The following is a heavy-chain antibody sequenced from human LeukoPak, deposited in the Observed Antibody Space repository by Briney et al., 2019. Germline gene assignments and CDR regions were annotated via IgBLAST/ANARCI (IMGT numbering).Heavy chain of an antibody. D-gene: IGHD7-27*01. CDR1: GFTFSSYS. J-gene: IGHJ2*01. CDR2: IDTSTTYM. V-gene: IGHV3-21*01. CDR3: AREAGTGERWYFDL. Sequence: GGSLRLSCAASGFTFSSYSMNWVRQAPGQGLEWVSSIDTSTTYMTYADSVKGRFTISRDNARNSLYLQMNSLRAEDTAVYYCAREAGTGERWYFDLWGRGTLVTVSS.